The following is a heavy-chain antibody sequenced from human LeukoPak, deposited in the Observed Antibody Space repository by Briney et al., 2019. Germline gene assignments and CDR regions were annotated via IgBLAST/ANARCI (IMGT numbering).Heavy chain of an antibody. CDR1: GYTFTNYW. D-gene: IGHD1-1*01. V-gene: IGHV5-51*01. CDR2: IYPGDSDT. CDR3: ARPRTTGTWRDAFDI. J-gene: IGHJ3*02. Sequence: GESLKISCKGSGYTFTNYWIGWVRQMPGKGLEWMGIIYPGDSDTRNSPSFQGQVTISADKSISTAYLQWSSLKASDTAMYYCARPRTTGTWRDAFDIWGQGTMVTVSS.